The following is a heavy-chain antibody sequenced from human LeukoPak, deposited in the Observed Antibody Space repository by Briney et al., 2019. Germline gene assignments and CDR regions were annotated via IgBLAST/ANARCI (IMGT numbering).Heavy chain of an antibody. CDR1: GYTFTSYY. CDR2: INPSGGST. Sequence: GASVKVSCKASGYTFTSYYMHWVRQAPGQGLEWMGIINPSGGSTSYAQKFQGRVTMTRDMSTSTVYMELSSLRSEDTAVYYCAREGVPAAKFDYWGQGTLVTVSS. J-gene: IGHJ4*02. CDR3: AREGVPAAKFDY. D-gene: IGHD2-2*01. V-gene: IGHV1-46*01.